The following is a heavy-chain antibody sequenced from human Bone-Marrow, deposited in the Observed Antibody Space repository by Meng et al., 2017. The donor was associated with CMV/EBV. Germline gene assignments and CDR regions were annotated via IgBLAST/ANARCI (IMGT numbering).Heavy chain of an antibody. D-gene: IGHD1-7*01. CDR1: GYTFTGYY. J-gene: IGHJ4*02. Sequence: ASVKVSCKASGYTFTGYYMHWVRQAPGQGLEWMGWINPNSGGTNYAQKFQGRVTMTRDTSISTAYMELSRLRSDDTAVYYCARTWSYNGNYVGAYYFDYWGQGTLVTVSS. V-gene: IGHV1-2*02. CDR2: INPNSGGT. CDR3: ARTWSYNGNYVGAYYFDY.